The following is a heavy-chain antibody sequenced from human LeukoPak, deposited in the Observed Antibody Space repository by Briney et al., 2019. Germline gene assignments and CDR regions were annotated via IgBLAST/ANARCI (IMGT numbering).Heavy chain of an antibody. CDR3: PRGSHLYYDIWSCYSGVDY. Sequence: GSLRLSCEASGFTFSSYGMHWFRQPPGRGLEGVAVISYDGSNKYYADSVKGRFTISRDKSKNTLYLQMNRLTAEDTAVYYCPRGSHLYYDIWSCYSGVDYWGQGTLVTVSS. V-gene: IGHV3-30*03. J-gene: IGHJ4*02. D-gene: IGHD3-3*01. CDR2: ISYDGSNK. CDR1: GFTFSSYG.